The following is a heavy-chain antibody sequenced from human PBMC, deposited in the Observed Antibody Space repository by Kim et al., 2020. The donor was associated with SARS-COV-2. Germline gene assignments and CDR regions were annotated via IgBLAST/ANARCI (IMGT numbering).Heavy chain of an antibody. CDR3: ARGTLPDYYLDNWFDP. CDR2: ISSSSSYI. V-gene: IGHV3-21*01. D-gene: IGHD3-10*01. CDR1: GFTFSSYS. Sequence: GGSLRLSCAASGFTFSSYSMNWVRQAPGKGLEWVSSISSSSSYIYYADSVKGRFTISRDNAKNSLYLQMNSLRAEDTAVYYCARGTLPDYYLDNWFDPWGQGTLVTVSS. J-gene: IGHJ5*02.